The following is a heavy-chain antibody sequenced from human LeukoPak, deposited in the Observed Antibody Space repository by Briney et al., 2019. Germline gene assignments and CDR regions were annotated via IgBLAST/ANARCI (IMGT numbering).Heavy chain of an antibody. V-gene: IGHV3-23*01. D-gene: IGHD2-21*02. J-gene: IGHJ4*02. Sequence: PGGSLRLSCAASGLTFSIYGLSWVRQAPGKGLEWVSGISVSGTTYYADSVKGRFTISRDNSKNTPFLQMNSLTAEDTAVYYCAKSSGGDYLQYFDSWGQGTLVTVSS. CDR1: GLTFSIYG. CDR3: AKSSGGDYLQYFDS. CDR2: ISVSGTT.